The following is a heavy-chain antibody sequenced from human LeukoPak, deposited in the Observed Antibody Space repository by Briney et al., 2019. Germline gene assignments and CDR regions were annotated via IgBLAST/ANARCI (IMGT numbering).Heavy chain of an antibody. Sequence: ASVKVSCKSSGYTFTRNYMHWVRQAPGQGLEWVGLINPTGSTAWSAQKFRGRLTKTRDLSTTTDYMELSSLRLEDTAVYYCARDNSLEDMAWWFDPWGQGTLVIVSS. D-gene: IGHD5-24*01. CDR2: INPTGSTA. CDR3: ARDNSLEDMAWWFDP. CDR1: GYTFTRNY. V-gene: IGHV1-46*01. J-gene: IGHJ5*02.